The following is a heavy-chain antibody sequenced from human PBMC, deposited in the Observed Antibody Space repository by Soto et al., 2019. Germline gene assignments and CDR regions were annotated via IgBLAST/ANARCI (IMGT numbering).Heavy chain of an antibody. Sequence: QVHLQESGPGLGKPSQTLSLTCSVSGDSISTGGYYWSWIRQHPGKGLEWTGYIHSSGSTYYSPSLKSRISISSDISRNQFSLKLTSVTAADTAVYYCARHRGASFDYWGQGTLVTVSS. CDR2: IHSSGST. CDR1: GDSISTGGYY. V-gene: IGHV4-31*03. CDR3: ARHRGASFDY. J-gene: IGHJ4*02. D-gene: IGHD3-10*01.